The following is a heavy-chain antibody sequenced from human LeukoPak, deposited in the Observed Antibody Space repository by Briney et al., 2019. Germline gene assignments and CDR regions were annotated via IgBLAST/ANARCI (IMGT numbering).Heavy chain of an antibody. D-gene: IGHD2-8*01. V-gene: IGHV3-7*01. J-gene: IGHJ3*02. CDR1: GFTFSRYW. CDR3: AKYILYHGAFDI. Sequence: GGSLRLSCAASGFTFSRYWMSWVRQAPGKGLERVANIKEDGSDKYYLDSVKGRFTISRDNGKNSLYLQMNSLRAEDTAVYYCAKYILYHGAFDIWGQGTMVTVSS. CDR2: IKEDGSDK.